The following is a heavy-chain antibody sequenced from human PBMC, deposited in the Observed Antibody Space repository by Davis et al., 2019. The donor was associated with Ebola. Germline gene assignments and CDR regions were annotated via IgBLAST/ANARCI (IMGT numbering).Heavy chain of an antibody. D-gene: IGHD6-19*01. CDR3: ARNSYSSGWYWFDP. CDR2: ISSNGGST. Sequence: PGGSLRLSCAASGFTFSSYAMHWVRQAPGKGLEYVSAISSNGGSTYYADSVKGRFTISRDNSKNTLYLQMNSLRAEDTAVYYCARNSYSSGWYWFDPWGQGTLVTVSS. J-gene: IGHJ5*02. CDR1: GFTFSSYA. V-gene: IGHV3-64*04.